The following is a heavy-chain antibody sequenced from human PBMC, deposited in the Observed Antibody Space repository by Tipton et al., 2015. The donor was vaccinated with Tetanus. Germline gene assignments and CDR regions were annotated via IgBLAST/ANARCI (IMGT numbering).Heavy chain of an antibody. V-gene: IGHV3-48*03. CDR3: TRHRRGDGYNLGAY. Sequence: SLRLSCETSGFIFSTYEMNWVRQAPGKGLEWVSYISSSGSIVYYADSVKGRFTFSRDNAKKSLYLQMNNLRVEDTAVYYCTRHRRGDGYNLGAYWGPGTLVTVSS. J-gene: IGHJ4*02. CDR2: ISSSGSIV. D-gene: IGHD5-24*01. CDR1: GFIFSTYE.